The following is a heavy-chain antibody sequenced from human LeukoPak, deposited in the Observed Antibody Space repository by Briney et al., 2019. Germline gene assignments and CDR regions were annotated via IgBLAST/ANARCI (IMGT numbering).Heavy chain of an antibody. CDR3: ARDQYHELFDY. J-gene: IGHJ4*02. Sequence: PSQTLSLTCTVSGASLTSGGYYWSWIRQHPGKGLEWIGYISYSGSTYYNPSLKSRVTISVDTSKNQFSLKLSSVTAADTAVYYCARDQYHELFDYWGQGTLVAVSS. CDR2: ISYSGST. V-gene: IGHV4-31*03. D-gene: IGHD2-2*01. CDR1: GASLTSGGYY.